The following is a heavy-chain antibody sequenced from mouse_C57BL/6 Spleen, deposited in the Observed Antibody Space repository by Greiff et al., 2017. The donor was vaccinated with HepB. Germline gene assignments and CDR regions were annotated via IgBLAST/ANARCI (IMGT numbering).Heavy chain of an antibody. CDR2: ISYDGSN. CDR3: AKTYGNYVWFAY. J-gene: IGHJ3*01. V-gene: IGHV3-6*01. D-gene: IGHD2-1*01. CDR1: GYSITSGYY. Sequence: EVQLVESGPGLVKPSQSLSLTCSVTGYSITSGYYWNWIRQFPGNKLEWMGYISYDGSNNYNPSLKNRISITRDTSKNQFFLKLNSVTTEDTATYYCAKTYGNYVWFAYWGQGTLVTVSA.